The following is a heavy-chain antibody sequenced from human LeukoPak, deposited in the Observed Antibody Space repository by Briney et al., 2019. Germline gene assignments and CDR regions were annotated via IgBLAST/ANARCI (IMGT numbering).Heavy chain of an antibody. V-gene: IGHV3-11*01. CDR2: ISSSGSTI. D-gene: IGHD2-2*01. CDR3: ASHADIVVVPAAFDY. CDR1: GFTFSDYY. J-gene: IGHJ4*02. Sequence: GGSLRLSCAASGFTFSDYYMSWIRQAPGKGLEWVSYISSSGSTIYYADSVKGRFTISRDNAKNSLYLQMNSLRAEDTAVYYCASHADIVVVPAAFDYWGQGTLDTVSS.